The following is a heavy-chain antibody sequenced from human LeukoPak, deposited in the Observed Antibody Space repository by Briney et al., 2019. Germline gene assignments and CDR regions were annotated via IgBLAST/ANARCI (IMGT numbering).Heavy chain of an antibody. CDR2: INHSGST. V-gene: IGHV4-34*01. Sequence: PGGSLRLSCAASGFTFSSYGMSWIRQPPGKGLEWIGEINHSGSTNYNPSLKSRVTISVDTSKNQFSLKLSSVTAADTAVYYCARKGSSSWYDYWGQGTLVTVSS. CDR3: ARKGSSSWYDY. D-gene: IGHD6-13*01. J-gene: IGHJ4*02. CDR1: GFTFSSYG.